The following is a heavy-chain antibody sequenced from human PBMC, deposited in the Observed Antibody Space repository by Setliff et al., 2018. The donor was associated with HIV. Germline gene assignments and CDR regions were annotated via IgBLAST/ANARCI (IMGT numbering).Heavy chain of an antibody. J-gene: IGHJ4*02. Sequence: GGALRLSCAASGFIFSNARMNWVRQVPGKGLEWVGHIKKKGDGGTTEYATPVKGRFTISRDDSENMLYLQMNDLKTEDTAVYYCMDFAIAGAWDYWGQGTLVTVSS. CDR2: IKKKGDGGTT. CDR1: GFIFSNAR. V-gene: IGHV3-15*01. CDR3: MDFAIAGAWDY. D-gene: IGHD6-13*01.